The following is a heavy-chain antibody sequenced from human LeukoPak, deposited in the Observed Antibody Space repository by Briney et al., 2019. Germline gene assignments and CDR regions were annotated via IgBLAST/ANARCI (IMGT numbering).Heavy chain of an antibody. CDR2: INTSGGST. CDR3: ARVYYDSSGYSSGEDY. J-gene: IGHJ4*02. V-gene: IGHV1-46*01. D-gene: IGHD3-22*01. CDR1: GYSFTIYY. Sequence: ASVTVSFTASGYSFTIYYMHWVRQAPRQGHEWMGVINTSGGSTSYAQKFQGRVNMTRDMSTSTVYMELSSLRSEDTAVYYCARVYYDSSGYSSGEDYWGQGTLVTVSS.